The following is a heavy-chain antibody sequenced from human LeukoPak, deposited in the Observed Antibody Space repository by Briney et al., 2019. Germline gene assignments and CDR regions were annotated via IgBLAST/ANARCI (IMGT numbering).Heavy chain of an antibody. CDR1: GFTFSSYW. CDR3: ARVRDDYTYFDC. Sequence: PGGSLSLSCAASGFTFSSYWMHWVRQAPGKGLTWVSRINSDGSRTTYADSVRGRSTISRDNAKSTLYLQMNSLRAEDTAVYYCARVRDDYTYFDCWGQGTLVTVSS. V-gene: IGHV3-74*01. D-gene: IGHD4-11*01. J-gene: IGHJ4*02. CDR2: INSDGSRT.